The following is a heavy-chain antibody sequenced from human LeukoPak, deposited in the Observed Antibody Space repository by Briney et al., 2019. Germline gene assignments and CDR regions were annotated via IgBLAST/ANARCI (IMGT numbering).Heavy chain of an antibody. CDR1: GFTFSSYA. Sequence: PGGSLRLSCAASGFTFSSYAMHWVRQAPGKGLEWVAVISYDGSNKYYADSVKGRFTISRDNAKNSLYLQMNSLGAEDTAVYYCAKTRGYSYGPHFDYWGQGTLVTVSS. V-gene: IGHV3-30*04. CDR2: ISYDGSNK. CDR3: AKTRGYSYGPHFDY. J-gene: IGHJ4*02. D-gene: IGHD5-18*01.